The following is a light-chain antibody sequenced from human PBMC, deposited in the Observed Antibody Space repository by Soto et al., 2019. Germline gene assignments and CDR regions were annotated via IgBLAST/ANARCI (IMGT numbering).Light chain of an antibody. Sequence: DIHMTQSPYSLSASVGDRVTITCRASQGISTYLNWYQQKPGKAPKVLIYAASSLQSGVPSRFSGSGSETDFTLTISSLQPEDFATYSCRQSYSTTWTFGQGTKVDI. V-gene: IGKV1-39*01. CDR2: AAS. CDR3: RQSYSTTWT. J-gene: IGKJ1*01. CDR1: QGISTY.